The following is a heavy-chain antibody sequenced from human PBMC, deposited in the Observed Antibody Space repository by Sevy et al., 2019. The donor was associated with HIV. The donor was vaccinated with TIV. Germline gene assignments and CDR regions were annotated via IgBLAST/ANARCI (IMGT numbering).Heavy chain of an antibody. J-gene: IGHJ4*02. Sequence: GGSLRLSCTVSGFTFSSNAMNWVRQAPGKGPEWVSYINRNSSTIHYADSVKGRFTISRDNAKGSLFLQMNRLRVEDTAVYYCARGSSPTEFDYWGQGTLVTVSS. CDR3: ARGSSPTEFDY. CDR2: INRNSSTI. CDR1: GFTFSSNA. D-gene: IGHD3-10*01. V-gene: IGHV3-48*01.